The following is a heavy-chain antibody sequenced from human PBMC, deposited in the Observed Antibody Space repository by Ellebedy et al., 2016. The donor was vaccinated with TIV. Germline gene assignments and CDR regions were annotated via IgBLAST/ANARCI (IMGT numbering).Heavy chain of an antibody. CDR1: GYTFTSYY. CDR2: LNPTAGST. D-gene: IGHD6-19*01. CDR3: ARAPSVDPHMDV. Sequence: AASVKVSCKASGYTFTSYYMHWVRQAPGQGLEWMGILNPTAGSTSSAQKFQGRVTMTSDTSTRTVYMELSSLRSEDTAVDYCARAPSVDPHMDVWGQGTTVTVSS. V-gene: IGHV1-46*01. J-gene: IGHJ6*02.